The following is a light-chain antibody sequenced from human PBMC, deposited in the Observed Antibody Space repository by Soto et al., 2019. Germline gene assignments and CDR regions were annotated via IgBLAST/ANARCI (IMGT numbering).Light chain of an antibody. CDR2: AVS. V-gene: IGKV1-12*02. CDR1: QGISNW. CDR3: QQANSFPWT. Sequence: DIQLTQSPSSVSASVGDRVTVTCRASQGISNWLAWYQQKPGKAPKLLISAVSSLQSGVPSRFSGSGSGTDFTLIISSLQPEDFATYYCQQANSFPWTFGQGTKVEIK. J-gene: IGKJ1*01.